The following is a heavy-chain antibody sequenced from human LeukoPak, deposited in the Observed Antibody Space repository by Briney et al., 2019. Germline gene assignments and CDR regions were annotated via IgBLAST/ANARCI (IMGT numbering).Heavy chain of an antibody. CDR1: GFTVSSNY. Sequence: GGSLRLSCAASGFTVSSNYMSWVHQAPGKGLEWVSVIYSGGSTYYADSVKGRFTISRDNSKNTLYLQMNSLRAEDTAVYYCARDRWFGELSYYYGMDVWGQGTTVTVSS. D-gene: IGHD3-10*01. V-gene: IGHV3-66*01. J-gene: IGHJ6*02. CDR3: ARDRWFGELSYYYGMDV. CDR2: IYSGGST.